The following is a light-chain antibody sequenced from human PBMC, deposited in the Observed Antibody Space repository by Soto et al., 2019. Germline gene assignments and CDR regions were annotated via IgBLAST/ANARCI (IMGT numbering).Light chain of an antibody. CDR1: QNINNW. Sequence: DIQMTQSPSTLSASIGDRVTITCRASQNINNWIAWYQQKPGKAPKFLIYDASTLESGVPSRFSGSGFGTEFSLTISSLQPADFGSYYCQHMRTFGQGTKVDIQ. CDR3: QHMRT. J-gene: IGKJ1*01. V-gene: IGKV1-5*01. CDR2: DAS.